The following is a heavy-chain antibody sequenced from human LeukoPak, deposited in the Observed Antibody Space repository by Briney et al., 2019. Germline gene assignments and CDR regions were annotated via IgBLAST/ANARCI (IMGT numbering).Heavy chain of an antibody. V-gene: IGHV4-59*08. CDR1: GGSISTYY. J-gene: IGHJ3*02. CDR3: AWNGYNGAFDI. D-gene: IGHD1-1*01. CDR2: ISYTVTT. Sequence: SETLSLTCTVSGGSISTYYWSWIRQPPGKGLEWIGYISYTVTTNYNPSLKSRVTISVDTSKNQFSLKLSSVTAADTAVYYCAWNGYNGAFDIWGQGTMVTVSS.